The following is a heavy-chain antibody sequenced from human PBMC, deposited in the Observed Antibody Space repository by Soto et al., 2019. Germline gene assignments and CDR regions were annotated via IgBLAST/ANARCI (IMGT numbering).Heavy chain of an antibody. D-gene: IGHD5-18*01. Sequence: SETLCLTCTVSGGSVHNGSYYWSWLRQPPGKGLEWIGYIYYTGTTNYNPSLKSHVTISVATSKNQFSLKVKSVSAADTAVYFCARNSRGYIYGYYFDSWGQGTLFTVS. V-gene: IGHV4-61*01. CDR1: GGSVHNGSYY. CDR2: IYYTGTT. J-gene: IGHJ4*02. CDR3: ARNSRGYIYGYYFDS.